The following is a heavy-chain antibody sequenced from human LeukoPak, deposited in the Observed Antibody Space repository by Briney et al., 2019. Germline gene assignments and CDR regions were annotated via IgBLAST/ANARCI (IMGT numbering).Heavy chain of an antibody. CDR1: GFTFSSYS. D-gene: IGHD3-22*01. Sequence: GGSLRLSCAASGFTFSSYSMSWVRQAPGKGLEWVSSITRSSNYRYYADSVKGRFTISRDNAKKSLYLQMNSLRAEDTAVYYCARALYDSSGYYSHFDYWGQGTLVTVSS. J-gene: IGHJ4*02. CDR2: ITRSSNYR. V-gene: IGHV3-21*01. CDR3: ARALYDSSGYYSHFDY.